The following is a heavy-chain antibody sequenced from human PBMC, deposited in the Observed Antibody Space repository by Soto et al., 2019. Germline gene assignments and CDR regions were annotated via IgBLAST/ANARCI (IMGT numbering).Heavy chain of an antibody. CDR2: IYYSGST. D-gene: IGHD3-22*01. V-gene: IGHV4-59*01. J-gene: IGHJ4*02. CDR3: AREPQHYYDSSGYFDY. CDR1: GGSISSYY. Sequence: SETLSLTCTVSGGSISSYYWSWIRQPPGKGLEWIGYIYYSGSTNYNPSLKSRVTISVDTSKNQFSLKLSSVTAADTAVYYCAREPQHYYDSSGYFDYWGQGTLVTVSS.